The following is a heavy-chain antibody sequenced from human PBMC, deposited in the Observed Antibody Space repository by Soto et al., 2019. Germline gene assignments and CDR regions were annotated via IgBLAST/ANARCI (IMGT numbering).Heavy chain of an antibody. CDR3: ARALTVTKRGGAFDI. Sequence: QVQLQESGPGLVKPSETLSLTCTVSGGSISSYYWSWIRQPPGKGLEWIGYIYYSGSTNYNPSLKSRVTISVDTSKNQFSLKLSSVTAADTAVYYCARALTVTKRGGAFDIWGQGTMVTVSS. V-gene: IGHV4-59*01. J-gene: IGHJ3*02. CDR2: IYYSGST. D-gene: IGHD4-17*01. CDR1: GGSISSYY.